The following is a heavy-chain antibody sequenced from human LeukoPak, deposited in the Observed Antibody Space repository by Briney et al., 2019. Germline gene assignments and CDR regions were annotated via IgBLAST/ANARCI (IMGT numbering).Heavy chain of an antibody. V-gene: IGHV3-23*01. CDR1: GFTFSSYA. D-gene: IGHD6-13*01. CDR2: ISGSGGST. J-gene: IGHJ6*03. CDR3: AKGFSSSWIGDYMDV. Sequence: GGSLRLSCAASGFTFSSYAMSWVRQAPGKGLEWVSAISGSGGSTYYADSVKGRFTISRDNAKNSLYLQMNSLRAEDTAVYYCAKGFSSSWIGDYMDVWGKGTTVTVSS.